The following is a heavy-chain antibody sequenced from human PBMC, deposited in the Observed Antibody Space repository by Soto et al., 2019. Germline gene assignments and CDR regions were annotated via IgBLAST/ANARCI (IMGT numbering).Heavy chain of an antibody. CDR3: ARGISGGRHFDY. CDR1: GGSISSYY. V-gene: IGHV4-59*12. J-gene: IGHJ4*02. Sequence: TLSLTCTVSGGSISSYYWSWIRQPPGKGLEWIGYIYHSGSTNYNPSLKSRVTISVDKSKNQFSLKLSSVTAADTAVYYCARGISGGRHFDYWGQGTLVTVSS. CDR2: IYHSGST. D-gene: IGHD2-15*01.